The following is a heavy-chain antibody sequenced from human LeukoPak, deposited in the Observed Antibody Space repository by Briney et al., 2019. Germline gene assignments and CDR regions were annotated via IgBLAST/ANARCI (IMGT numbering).Heavy chain of an antibody. CDR3: AKVPIYYYDSSVSDY. CDR1: GFTFSSYG. V-gene: IGHV3-30*18. Sequence: GGSLRLSCAASGFTFSSYGMHWVRQAPGKGLEWVAVISYDGSNKYYADSVKGRFTISRDNSKSTLYLQMNSLRAEDTAVYYCAKVPIYYYDSSVSDYWGQGTLVTVSS. J-gene: IGHJ4*02. D-gene: IGHD3-22*01. CDR2: ISYDGSNK.